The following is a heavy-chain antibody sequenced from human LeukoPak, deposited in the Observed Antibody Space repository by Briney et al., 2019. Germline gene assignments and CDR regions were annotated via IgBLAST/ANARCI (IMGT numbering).Heavy chain of an antibody. CDR3: ARDNPLYVWGSYRPLDY. CDR1: GYTFTSYG. J-gene: IGHJ4*02. Sequence: GASVKVSCKASGYTFTSYGIGWVRQAPGQGLEWMGWISANNGNTNYAQKLQGRVTMTTDTSTSTAYMELRSLRSDDTAVYYCARDNPLYVWGSYRPLDYWGQGTLVTVSS. V-gene: IGHV1-18*01. CDR2: ISANNGNT. D-gene: IGHD3-16*02.